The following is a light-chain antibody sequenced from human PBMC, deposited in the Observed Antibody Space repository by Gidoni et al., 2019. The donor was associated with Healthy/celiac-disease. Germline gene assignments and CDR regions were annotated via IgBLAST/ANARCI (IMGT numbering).Light chain of an antibody. CDR3: QQSYSIPLT. J-gene: IGKJ4*01. Sequence: DIQMTQSPSSLSASVGDRVTITCRASQSISSYLNWYQQKPGKAPKLLIYAASSLQSGVPSRFSGSGSGTDFTLIISSLQPEDFATYYCQQSYSIPLTFXGXTKVEIK. CDR1: QSISSY. V-gene: IGKV1-39*01. CDR2: AAS.